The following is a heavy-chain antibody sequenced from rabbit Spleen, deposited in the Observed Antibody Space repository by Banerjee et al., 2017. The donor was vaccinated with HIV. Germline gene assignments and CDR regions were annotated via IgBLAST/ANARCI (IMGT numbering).Heavy chain of an antibody. Sequence: QEQLEESGGDLVKPGASLTLTCKASGFDLSNYYYMCWVRQAPGKGLEWIACINAGNLDATYCANWAKGRFTISKTSSTTVTLQMTSLTAADTATYFCARYSGYAADGGDLWGPGTLVTVS. V-gene: IGHV1S45*01. D-gene: IGHD1-1*01. J-gene: IGHJ4*01. CDR3: ARYSGYAADGGDL. CDR1: GFDLSNYYY. CDR2: INAGNLDAT.